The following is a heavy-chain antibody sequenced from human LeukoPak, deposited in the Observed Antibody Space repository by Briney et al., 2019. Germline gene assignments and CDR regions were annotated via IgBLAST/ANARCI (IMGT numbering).Heavy chain of an antibody. Sequence: TLSLTCTVSGGSISSGGYYWSWIRQHPGKGLEWIGYIYYSGSTYYNPSLKSRVTISVDTSKNQFSLKLSSVTAADTAVYYCARDVAAGTDYWGQGTLVTVSS. CDR1: GGSISSGGYY. CDR2: IYYSGST. CDR3: ARDVAAGTDY. J-gene: IGHJ4*02. D-gene: IGHD6-13*01. V-gene: IGHV4-31*03.